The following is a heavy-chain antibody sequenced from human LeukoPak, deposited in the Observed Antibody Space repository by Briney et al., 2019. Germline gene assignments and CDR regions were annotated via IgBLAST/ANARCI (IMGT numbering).Heavy chain of an antibody. D-gene: IGHD3-3*01. V-gene: IGHV3-21*01. CDR3: ARVFRSPYDAFDI. CDR1: GFTFSSYN. J-gene: IGHJ3*02. CDR2: ISSRSIYI. Sequence: PGGSLRLSCAASGFTFSSYNMNWVRQAPGEGLEWVSSISSRSIYIYYADSVKGRFTISRDNAKNSLYLQMNSLRAEDTAVYYCARVFRSPYDAFDIWGQGTMVTVSS.